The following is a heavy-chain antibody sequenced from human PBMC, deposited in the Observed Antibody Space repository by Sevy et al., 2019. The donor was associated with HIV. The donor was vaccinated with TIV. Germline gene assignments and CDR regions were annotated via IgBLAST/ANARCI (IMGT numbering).Heavy chain of an antibody. V-gene: IGHV4-61*02. CDR3: ARLHSANWSAFDI. CDR1: GGPIGSDSYY. J-gene: IGHJ3*02. CDR2: VYTSGTT. Sequence: SETLSLTCTVSGGPIGSDSYYWSWIRQPAGKGPEWIGRVYTSGTTNLNPSLKSRVTISIDTSKNLYSLELGSVTAADTAVYFCARLHSANWSAFDIWGQGTMVTVSS. D-gene: IGHD1-1*01.